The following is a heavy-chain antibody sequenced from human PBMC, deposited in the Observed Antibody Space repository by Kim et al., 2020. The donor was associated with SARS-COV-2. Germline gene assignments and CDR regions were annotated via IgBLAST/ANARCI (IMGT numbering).Heavy chain of an antibody. V-gene: IGHV4-31*03. CDR1: GGSISSGGYY. J-gene: IGHJ4*02. CDR3: ARDRLPDRYFDY. CDR2: IYYSGST. Sequence: SETLSLTCTVSGGSISSGGYYWSWIRQHPGKGLEWIGYIYYSGSTYYNPSLKSRVTISVDTSKNQFSLKLSSVTAADTAVYYCARDRLPDRYFDYWGQGTLVTVSS. D-gene: IGHD2-2*01.